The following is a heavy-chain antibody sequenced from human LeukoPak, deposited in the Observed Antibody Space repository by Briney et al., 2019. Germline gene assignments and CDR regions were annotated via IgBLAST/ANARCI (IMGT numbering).Heavy chain of an antibody. D-gene: IGHD3-10*01. CDR3: ASHLYYYGSGSYYSFDY. CDR2: IYYSGST. Sequence: KPSETLSLTCTVSGGSISSYYWSWIRQPPGKGLEWIGYIYYSGSTNYNPSLKSRVTISVDTSKNQFSLKLSSVTAADTAVYYCASHLYYYGSGSYYSFDYWGQGTLVTVSS. CDR1: GGSISSYY. J-gene: IGHJ4*02. V-gene: IGHV4-59*08.